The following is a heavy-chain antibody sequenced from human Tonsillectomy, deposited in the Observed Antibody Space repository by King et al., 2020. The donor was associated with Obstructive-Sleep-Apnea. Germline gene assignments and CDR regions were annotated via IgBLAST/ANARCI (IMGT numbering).Heavy chain of an antibody. CDR1: GFTFSSYA. Sequence: VQLVESGGGVVQPGRSLRLSCAASGFTFSSYAMHWVRQAPGKGLEWVAVISFDGTNEYYADSVKGRFTISRDNSKNTLYLQMNSRRAEDTAGYYCARASRWLQFGADYWGQGTLVTVSS. J-gene: IGHJ4*02. V-gene: IGHV3-30*04. CDR2: ISFDGTNE. CDR3: ARASRWLQFGADY. D-gene: IGHD5-24*01.